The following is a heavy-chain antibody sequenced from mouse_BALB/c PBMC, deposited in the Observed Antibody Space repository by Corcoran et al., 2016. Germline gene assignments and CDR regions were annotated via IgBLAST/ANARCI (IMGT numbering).Heavy chain of an antibody. Sequence: EVQLQQSGAELVKPGASVKLSCTASGFNIKDTYMHWVKQRPEQGLEWIGRIDPANGNTKYDPKFQGKATITADTSSNTAYLQLSSLTSEDTAVYYCANCDWYFDVWGAGTTFTVSS. J-gene: IGHJ1*01. CDR1: GFNIKDTY. CDR2: IDPANGNT. CDR3: ANCDWYFDV. V-gene: IGHV14-3*02.